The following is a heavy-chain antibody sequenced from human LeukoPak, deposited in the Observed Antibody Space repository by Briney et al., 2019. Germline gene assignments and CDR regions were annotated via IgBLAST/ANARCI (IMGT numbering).Heavy chain of an antibody. D-gene: IGHD6-6*01. V-gene: IGHV1-18*01. CDR2: ISAYNGNT. CDR3: ARSIGSSSCPDY. J-gene: IGHJ4*02. Sequence: ASVTVSCKASGYTFTSYGISWVRQAPGQGLEWMGWISAYNGNTNYAQKLQGRVTMTTDTSTSTVYMELSNLRSEDTALYYCARSIGSSSCPDYWGQGTLVTVSS. CDR1: GYTFTSYG.